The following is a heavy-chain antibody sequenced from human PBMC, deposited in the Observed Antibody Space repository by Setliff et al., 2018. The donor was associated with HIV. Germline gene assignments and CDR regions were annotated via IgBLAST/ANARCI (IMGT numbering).Heavy chain of an antibody. V-gene: IGHV4-38-2*02. D-gene: IGHD6-13*01. CDR1: GYSISSGYY. CDR2: IYHSGST. Sequence: SETLSLTCTVSGYSISSGYYWGWIRQPPGKGLEWIGSIYHSGSTYYNPSLKSRVTISVDTSKSQFSLKLSSVTAADTAVYYCARDGGLDSSSWFGFHWFDPWGQGTLVTVSS. CDR3: ARDGGLDSSSWFGFHWFDP. J-gene: IGHJ5*02.